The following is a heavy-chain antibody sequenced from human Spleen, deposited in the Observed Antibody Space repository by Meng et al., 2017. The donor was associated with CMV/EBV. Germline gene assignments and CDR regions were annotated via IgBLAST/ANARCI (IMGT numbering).Heavy chain of an antibody. Sequence: ASVKVSCKASGYTFTGYYMHWLRQAPGQGLEWMGWMNPNSGNTGYAQKFQGRVTITRNTSISTAYMELSSLRSEDTAVYYCARGGDNFDYWGQGTLVTVSS. CDR2: MNPNSGNT. CDR3: ARGGDNFDY. D-gene: IGHD3-10*01. J-gene: IGHJ4*02. V-gene: IGHV1-8*03. CDR1: GYTFTGYY.